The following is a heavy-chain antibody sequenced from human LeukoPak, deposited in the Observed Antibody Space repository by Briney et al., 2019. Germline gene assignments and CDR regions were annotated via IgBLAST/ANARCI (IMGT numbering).Heavy chain of an antibody. Sequence: GGSLRLSCAASGFTFSSYWMHWVRQAPGKGLVWVSRIKTDGSNTDYADSVKGRFTISRDNAKDTLYLQMSSLRAEDTAVYYCARDFLHLGGWGQGTMVTVSS. V-gene: IGHV3-74*01. CDR3: ARDFLHLGG. J-gene: IGHJ3*01. D-gene: IGHD3-16*01. CDR1: GFTFSSYW. CDR2: IKTDGSNT.